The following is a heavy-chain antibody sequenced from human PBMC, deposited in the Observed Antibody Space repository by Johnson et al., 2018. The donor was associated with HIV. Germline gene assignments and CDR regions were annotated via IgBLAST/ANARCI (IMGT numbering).Heavy chain of an antibody. V-gene: IGHV3-30*03. CDR1: GFTFSSYG. Sequence: VQLVESGGGVVQPGRSLRLSCAASGFTFSSYGMHWVRQAPGKGLEWVAVISYDGGNKYYADSVKGRFTISRDNSKNSLYLQMNSLRAEDTALYYCARANSYGDYRAKAFDIWGQGTMVTVSS. J-gene: IGHJ3*02. D-gene: IGHD4-17*01. CDR2: ISYDGGNK. CDR3: ARANSYGDYRAKAFDI.